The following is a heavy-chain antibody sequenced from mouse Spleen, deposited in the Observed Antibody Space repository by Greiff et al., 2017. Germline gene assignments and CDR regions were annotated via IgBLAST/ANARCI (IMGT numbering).Heavy chain of an antibody. CDR1: GYSITSGYY. D-gene: IGHD2-10*02. CDR2: ISYDGSN. CDR3: AREEYGNY. V-gene: IGHV3-6*01. J-gene: IGHJ2*01. Sequence: VQLKESGPGLVKPSQSLSLTCSVTGYSITSGYYWNWIRQFPGKKLEWMGYISYDGSNNYNPSLKNRISITRDTSKNQFFLKLNSVTTEDTATYYCAREEYGNYWGQGTTLTVSS.